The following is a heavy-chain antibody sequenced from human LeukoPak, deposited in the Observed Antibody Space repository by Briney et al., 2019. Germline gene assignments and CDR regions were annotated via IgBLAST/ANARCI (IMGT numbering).Heavy chain of an antibody. Sequence: GGSLRLSCAASGFTVSSNYMSWVRQAPGKGLEWVSVIYSGGSTYYADSVKGRFTISRDNSKNTLYFQMNSLRAEDTAVYYCARDHGRGSYFYYYGMDVWGQGTTVTVSS. V-gene: IGHV3-53*01. CDR2: IYSGGST. J-gene: IGHJ6*02. CDR3: ARDHGRGSYFYYYGMDV. CDR1: GFTVSSNY. D-gene: IGHD1-26*01.